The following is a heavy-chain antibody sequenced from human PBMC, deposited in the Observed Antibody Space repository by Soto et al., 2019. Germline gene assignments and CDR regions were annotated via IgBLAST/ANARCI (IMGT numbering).Heavy chain of an antibody. J-gene: IGHJ4*02. D-gene: IGHD1-26*01. Sequence: ASVKVSCKASGYTFTGYYMHWVRQAPGQGLEWMGWINPNSGGTNYAQKFQGWVTMTRDTSISTAYMELSRLRSDDTAVYYCARGAGYSGSYSDYCDYWGQGTLVTVSS. CDR1: GYTFTGYY. V-gene: IGHV1-2*04. CDR3: ARGAGYSGSYSDYCDY. CDR2: INPNSGGT.